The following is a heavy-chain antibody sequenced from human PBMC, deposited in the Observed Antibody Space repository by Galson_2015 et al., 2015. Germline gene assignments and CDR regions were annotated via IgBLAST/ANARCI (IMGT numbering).Heavy chain of an antibody. CDR3: ARGDFGLPNFDY. CDR2: MNPNSGNT. V-gene: IGHV1-8*01. D-gene: IGHD3/OR15-3a*01. J-gene: IGHJ4*02. CDR1: GYTFTSYD. Sequence: QSGAEVKKPGESLTISCTASGYTFTSYDVNWVRQATGQGLEWVGRMNPNSGNTGYAQKFQGRITMTRNASISTAYMELSSLRSDDTAVYYCARGDFGLPNFDYWGQGALVTVSS.